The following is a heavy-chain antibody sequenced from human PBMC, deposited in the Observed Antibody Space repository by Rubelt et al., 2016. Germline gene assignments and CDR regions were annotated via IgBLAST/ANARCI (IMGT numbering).Heavy chain of an antibody. CDR1: GYSISSGYF. Sequence: QVQLQESGPGLVKPSETLSLTCNVSGYSISSGYFWGWIRQPPGKGLEWIGFIYHTWTTYYNPSLKSRVTISVDTSKKQFALKLNSGTAADTAVYYCACRIGYYGVDVWGQGTTVTVSS. CDR2: IYHTWTT. CDR3: ACRIGYYGVDV. J-gene: IGHJ6*02. D-gene: IGHD2-15*01. V-gene: IGHV4-38-2*02.